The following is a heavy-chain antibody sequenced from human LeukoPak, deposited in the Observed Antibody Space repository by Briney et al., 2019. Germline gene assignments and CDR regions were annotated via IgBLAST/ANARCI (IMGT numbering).Heavy chain of an antibody. V-gene: IGHV3-53*01. CDR3: ARDRKDSYYDILTGWEDYYYMDV. D-gene: IGHD3-9*01. J-gene: IGHJ6*03. CDR1: GFTFSDYY. Sequence: GGSLRLSCAASGFTFSDYYMSWIRQAPGKGLEWVSVIYSGGSTYYADSVKGRFTISRDNSKNTLYLQMNSLRAEDTAVYYCARDRKDSYYDILTGWEDYYYMDVWGKGTTVTISS. CDR2: IYSGGST.